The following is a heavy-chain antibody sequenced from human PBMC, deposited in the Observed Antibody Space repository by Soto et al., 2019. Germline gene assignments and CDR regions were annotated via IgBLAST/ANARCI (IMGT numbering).Heavy chain of an antibody. J-gene: IGHJ4*02. V-gene: IGHV3-21*01. D-gene: IGHD6-19*01. Sequence: GGSLRLSCAASGFTFSSYSMNWVRQAPGKGLEWVSSISSSSSYIYYADSVKGRFTISRDNAKNSLYLQMNSRRAEDTAVYYCARDMEQWLARTFDYWGQGTLVTVSS. CDR3: ARDMEQWLARTFDY. CDR1: GFTFSSYS. CDR2: ISSSSSYI.